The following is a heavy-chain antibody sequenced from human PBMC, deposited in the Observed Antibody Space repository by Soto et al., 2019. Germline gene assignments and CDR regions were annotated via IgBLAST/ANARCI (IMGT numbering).Heavy chain of an antibody. CDR3: ARDRSDYYDSSGYYPDAFDI. D-gene: IGHD3-22*01. J-gene: IGHJ3*02. Sequence: LRLSCAASGFTFSSYWMSWVRQAPGKGLEWVANIKQDGSEKYYVDSMKGRFTISRDNAKNSLYLQMNSLRAEDTAVYYCARDRSDYYDSSGYYPDAFDIWGQGTMVTVSS. CDR1: GFTFSSYW. V-gene: IGHV3-7*03. CDR2: IKQDGSEK.